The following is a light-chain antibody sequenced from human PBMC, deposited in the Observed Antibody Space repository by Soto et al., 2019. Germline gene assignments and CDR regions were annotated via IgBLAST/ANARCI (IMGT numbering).Light chain of an antibody. CDR1: ESISNY. CDR3: QQSYSTPWT. Sequence: DIPMTQSPSSLSASVGDRVTITCRASESISNYLNWYQQKPGKAPKLLIYAASSLQSGVPSRFSGSASGTDFTLTISSLQPEDFATYYCQQSYSTPWTFGQGTKVEIK. CDR2: AAS. J-gene: IGKJ1*01. V-gene: IGKV1-39*01.